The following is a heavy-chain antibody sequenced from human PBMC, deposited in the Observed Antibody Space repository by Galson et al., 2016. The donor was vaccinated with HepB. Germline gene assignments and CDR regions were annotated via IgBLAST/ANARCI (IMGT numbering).Heavy chain of an antibody. V-gene: IGHV1-69-2*01. CDR3: AIVRAVTDHDAFDI. D-gene: IGHD6-19*01. Sequence: VKVSCKVSGYIFTDNYIYWVQQAPGKGLEWMGFVDPEDGESIYAEKFQGRDTITADTSTNTAYMELSSLRSEDTAVYYCAIVRAVTDHDAFDIWGQGTMVTVSS. CDR2: VDPEDGES. CDR1: GYIFTDNY. J-gene: IGHJ3*02.